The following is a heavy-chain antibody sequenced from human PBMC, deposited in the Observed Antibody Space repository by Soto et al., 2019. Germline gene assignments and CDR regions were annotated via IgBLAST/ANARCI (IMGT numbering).Heavy chain of an antibody. CDR1: GGSISSGGYS. J-gene: IGHJ4*02. CDR2: IYHSGST. Sequence: PSETLSLTCAVSGGSISSGGYSWSWIRQPPGKGLEWIGYIYHSGSTYYNPSLKSRVTISVDRSKNQFSLKLSSVTAADTAVYYCARGFIPENYWGQGTRVTVSS. V-gene: IGHV4-30-2*01. D-gene: IGHD2-2*01. CDR3: ARGFIPENY.